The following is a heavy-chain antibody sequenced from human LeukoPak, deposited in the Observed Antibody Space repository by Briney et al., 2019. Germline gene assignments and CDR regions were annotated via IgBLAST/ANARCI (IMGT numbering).Heavy chain of an antibody. CDR2: ISGDGVSP. Sequence: GGSLRLSCAASGFTFNNYALAWVRQTPEKGLDCVSAISGDGVSPYYADSVKGRFTISRDNSKNTLYLQMNSLRVEDTAVYYCAKENGGYYYDSSGYYFQDFWGQGTLVTVSS. V-gene: IGHV3-23*01. CDR3: AKENGGYYYDSSGYYFQDF. D-gene: IGHD3-22*01. CDR1: GFTFNNYA. J-gene: IGHJ4*02.